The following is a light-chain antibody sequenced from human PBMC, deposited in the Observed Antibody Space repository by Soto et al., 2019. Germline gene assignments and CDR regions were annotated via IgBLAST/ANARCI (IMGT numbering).Light chain of an antibody. CDR2: DVT. CDR3: YSHAGSYSFV. J-gene: IGLJ1*01. Sequence: QSALTQPRSVSGSPGQSVTISCTGTSSDVGAYNYVSWYQQHPGKAPKLMIYDVTKRPSGVPDRFSASKSGNTASLTISGLQAEDEADYYCYSHAGSYSFVFGTGTKLTVL. CDR1: SSDVGAYNY. V-gene: IGLV2-11*01.